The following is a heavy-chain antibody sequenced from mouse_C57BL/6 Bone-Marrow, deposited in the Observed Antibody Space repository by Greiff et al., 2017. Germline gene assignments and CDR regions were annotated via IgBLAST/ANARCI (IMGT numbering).Heavy chain of an antibody. Sequence: EVQLQQSGPELVKPGASVKISCKASGYTFTDYNMNWVKQSHGKSLEWIGDINPNNGGTSYNQKFKGKATLTVDKSSSTAYMELRSLTSEDSAVYYCARENDWYYFDYWGQGTTLTVSS. V-gene: IGHV1-26*01. CDR3: ARENDWYYFDY. CDR2: INPNNGGT. J-gene: IGHJ2*01. D-gene: IGHD2-12*01. CDR1: GYTFTDYN.